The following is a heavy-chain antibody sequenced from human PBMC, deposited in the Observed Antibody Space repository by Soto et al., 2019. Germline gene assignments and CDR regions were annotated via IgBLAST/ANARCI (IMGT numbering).Heavy chain of an antibody. V-gene: IGHV1-69*06. J-gene: IGHJ6*02. CDR1: GGTFSSYA. D-gene: IGHD2-2*01. Sequence: GASVKVSCKASGGTFSSYAISWVRQAPGQGLEWMGGIIPIFGTANYAQKFQGRVTITADKSTSTAYMELSSLRSEDTAVYYCARDHCSSTSCYRRSFYYGMDVWGQWTTVTVSS. CDR2: IIPIFGTA. CDR3: ARDHCSSTSCYRRSFYYGMDV.